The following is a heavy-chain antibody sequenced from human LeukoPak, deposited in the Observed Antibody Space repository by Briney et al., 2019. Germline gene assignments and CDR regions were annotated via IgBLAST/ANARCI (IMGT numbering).Heavy chain of an antibody. CDR2: ISYDGSNK. V-gene: IGHV3-30*18. J-gene: IGHJ3*02. Sequence: GGSLRLSCAASGFTFSSYGMHWVRQAPGKGLEWVAVISYDGSNKYYADSVKGRFTISRDNSKNTLYLQMNSLRAEDTAVYYCAKDAGYYDSSGYYYDYDAFDIWGQGTMVTVSS. D-gene: IGHD3-22*01. CDR1: GFTFSSYG. CDR3: AKDAGYYDSSGYYYDYDAFDI.